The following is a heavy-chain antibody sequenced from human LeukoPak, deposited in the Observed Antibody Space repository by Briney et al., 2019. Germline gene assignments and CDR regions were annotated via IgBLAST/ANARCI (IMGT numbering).Heavy chain of an antibody. D-gene: IGHD5-12*01. J-gene: IGHJ4*02. CDR1: GGSIATRNYY. V-gene: IGHV4-39*01. CDR3: ASQQRNIRPSGSGYIAYAQKIDS. Sequence: PSETLSLTCGVSGGSIATRNYYWGWIRQPPGKGLEWIASMYYSGSTSYNPSLNNRVTISVDTSKNQFSVKLRSVTAADTAVYYCASQQRNIRPSGSGYIAYAQKIDSWGQGTLVTVSS. CDR2: MYYSGST.